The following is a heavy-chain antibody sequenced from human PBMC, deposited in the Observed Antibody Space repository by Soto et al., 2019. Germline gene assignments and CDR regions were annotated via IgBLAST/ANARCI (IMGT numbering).Heavy chain of an antibody. V-gene: IGHV1-18*01. Sequence: GTSVKVSCKASGYTFTNYGISWVRQAPGQGLEWMGWISAYNGNTKYAQKFQGRVTMTTDTSTSTAYMELRSLRSDDTAVYYCARGVGSGNYYNQYNWFFNWGRGTLVTVSS. CDR2: ISAYNGNT. CDR1: GYTFTNYG. J-gene: IGHJ4*02. CDR3: ARGVGSGNYYNQYNWFFN. D-gene: IGHD3-10*01.